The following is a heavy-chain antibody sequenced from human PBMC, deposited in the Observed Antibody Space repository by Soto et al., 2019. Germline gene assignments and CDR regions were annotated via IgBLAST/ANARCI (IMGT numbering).Heavy chain of an antibody. CDR1: GFTFDDYA. D-gene: IGHD6-6*01. Sequence: EVQLVESGGGLVQPGRSLRLSCAASGFTFDDYAMHWVRQAPGKGLEWVSGISWNSGSIGYADSVKGRFTISRDNAKNSLYLQMNSLRAEDTALYYCAKALYSSSSTGGFDYWGQGTLVTVSS. V-gene: IGHV3-9*01. CDR3: AKALYSSSSTGGFDY. CDR2: ISWNSGSI. J-gene: IGHJ4*02.